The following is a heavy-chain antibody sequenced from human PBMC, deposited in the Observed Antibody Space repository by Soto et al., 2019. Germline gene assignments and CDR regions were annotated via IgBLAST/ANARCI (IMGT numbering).Heavy chain of an antibody. D-gene: IGHD2-15*01. V-gene: IGHV1-3*01. CDR2: INAGNGNT. J-gene: IGHJ4*02. Sequence: ASVKVSCKASGYTFTSYAMHWVRQAPGQRLEWMGWINAGNGNTKYSQKFQGRVTINRDTSASTAYMELSSLRSEDTAVYYCARGPGGPDGPGDYWGQGTLVTVSS. CDR3: ARGPGGPDGPGDY. CDR1: GYTFTSYA.